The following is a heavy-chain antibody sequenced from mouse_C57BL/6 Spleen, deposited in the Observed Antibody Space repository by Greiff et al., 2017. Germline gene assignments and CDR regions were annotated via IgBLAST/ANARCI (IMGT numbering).Heavy chain of an antibody. CDR3: TIDQHYSNSAWFAY. V-gene: IGHV5-9-1*02. CDR1: GFTFSSYA. Sequence: EVHLVESGEGLVKPGGSLKLSCAASGFTFSSYAMSWVRQTPEKRLEWVAYISSGGDYIYYADTVKGRFTISRDNARNTLYLQMSRLKSEDTAMYYSTIDQHYSNSAWFAYWGQGTLVTVSA. CDR2: ISSGGDYI. J-gene: IGHJ3*01. D-gene: IGHD2-5*01.